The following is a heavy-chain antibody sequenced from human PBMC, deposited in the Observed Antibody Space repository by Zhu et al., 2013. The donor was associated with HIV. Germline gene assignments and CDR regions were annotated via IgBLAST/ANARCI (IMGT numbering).Heavy chain of an antibody. CDR3: ARLRAEIWGSYRYKGGISRFDY. CDR1: GGSLSGFY. CDR2: INHSGST. Sequence: VQLQQWGAGLLKPSETLSLTCSVSGGSLSGFYWSWIRQPPGKGLEWIGEINHSGSTNYNPSLKSRVTISVDTSKNQFSLKLSSVTAADTAVYYCARLRAEIWGSYRYKGGISRFDYWGQGTLVTVSS. V-gene: IGHV4-34*01. D-gene: IGHD3-16*02. J-gene: IGHJ4*02.